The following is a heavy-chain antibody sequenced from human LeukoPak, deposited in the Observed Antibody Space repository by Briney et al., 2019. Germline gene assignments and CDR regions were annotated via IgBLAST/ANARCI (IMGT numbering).Heavy chain of an antibody. Sequence: SVRVSCKASGGTFSSYAISWVRQAPGQGLEWMGGIIPIFGTANYAQKFQGRVTITADKSTSTAYMELSSLRSEDTAVYYCASEGHDYGDYWGQGTLVTVSS. CDR1: GGTFSSYA. V-gene: IGHV1-69*06. CDR3: ASEGHDYGDY. J-gene: IGHJ4*02. CDR2: IIPIFGTA.